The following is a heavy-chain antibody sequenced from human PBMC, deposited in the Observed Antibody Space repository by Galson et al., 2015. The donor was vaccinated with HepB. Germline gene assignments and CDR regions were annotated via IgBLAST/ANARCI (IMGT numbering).Heavy chain of an antibody. CDR1: GFTFSSYA. J-gene: IGHJ6*02. CDR3: AKSRGHCSSTSCYGMYYYGMDV. Sequence: SLRLSCAASGFTFSSYAMTWVRQAPGKGLEWVSAISGSGGSTYYADSVKGRFTISRDNSKNTLYLQMNSLRAEDTAVYYCAKSRGHCSSTSCYGMYYYGMDVWGQGTTVTVSS. D-gene: IGHD2-2*01. CDR2: ISGSGGST. V-gene: IGHV3-23*01.